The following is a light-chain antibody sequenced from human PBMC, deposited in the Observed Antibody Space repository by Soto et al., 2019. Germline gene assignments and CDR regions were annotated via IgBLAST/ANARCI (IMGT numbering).Light chain of an antibody. J-gene: IGKJ2*01. CDR3: QQSYRSPYT. V-gene: IGKV1-39*01. CDR1: QSINIY. Sequence: IPMTQSPSSLSASVGDSVTVTCRASQSINIYWNWYQQKPGKAPTLLIYGASSLQSGVPSRFTGGGSRTEFTLTISSLQPEDFATYYCQQSYRSPYTFGQGTKLEIK. CDR2: GAS.